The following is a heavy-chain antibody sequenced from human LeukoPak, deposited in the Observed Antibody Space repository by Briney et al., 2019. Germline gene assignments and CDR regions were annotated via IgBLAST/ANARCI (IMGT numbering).Heavy chain of an antibody. CDR3: AREGFYASGNYPTFYFDS. CDR2: MSSDSKAT. CDR1: GFTFSNYA. Sequence: PGRSLRLSCAASGFTFSNYAIHWVRQAPGKGLDWVAVMSSDSKATYYGASVKGRFTVSRDKSRDMLYLQMNSLSPDDAGTYFCAREGFYASGNYPTFYFDSWGQGVLVTVSS. V-gene: IGHV3-30*04. J-gene: IGHJ4*02. D-gene: IGHD3-10*01.